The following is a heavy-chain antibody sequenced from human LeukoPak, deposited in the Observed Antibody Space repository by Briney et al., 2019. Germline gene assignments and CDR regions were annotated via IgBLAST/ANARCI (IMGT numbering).Heavy chain of an antibody. CDR3: AKDLRKGATDDAFDI. Sequence: GGSLRLSCAASAFTFSRYGMHWVRQAPGKGLEWVAFIRYDGSNKYYADSVKGRFTISRDNSKNTLYLQMNSLRAEDTAVYYCAKDLRKGATDDAFDIWGQGTMVTVSS. V-gene: IGHV3-30*02. J-gene: IGHJ3*02. CDR1: AFTFSRYG. D-gene: IGHD1-26*01. CDR2: IRYDGSNK.